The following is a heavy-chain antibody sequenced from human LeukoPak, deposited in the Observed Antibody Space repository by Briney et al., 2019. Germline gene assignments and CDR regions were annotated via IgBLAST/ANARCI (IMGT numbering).Heavy chain of an antibody. J-gene: IGHJ4*02. CDR2: ISSTSTYI. V-gene: IGHV3-21*01. Sequence: GGSLRLSCAASGFTFTTYSMNWVRQAPGKGLEWVSSISSTSTYIYYADSVKGRFAISRDNAKNSLYLQMSGLRAEDTAIYYCARGGAYGDYDNWGQGTLVTVSS. D-gene: IGHD4-17*01. CDR3: ARGGAYGDYDN. CDR1: GFTFTTYS.